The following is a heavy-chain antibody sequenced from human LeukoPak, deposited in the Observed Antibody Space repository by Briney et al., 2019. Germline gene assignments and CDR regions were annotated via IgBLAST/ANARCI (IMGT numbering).Heavy chain of an antibody. CDR3: ATLGGGYDSGY. D-gene: IGHD5-12*01. CDR2: IVVGSGNT. CDR1: GFTFTSSA. Sequence: SVTVSCTASGFTFTSSAVQWVRPARGQRLAWIGWIVVGSGNTNYAQKFQERVTITRDMSTSTAYMELSSLRSEDTAVYYCATLGGGYDSGYWGQGTLVTVSS. V-gene: IGHV1-58*01. J-gene: IGHJ4*02.